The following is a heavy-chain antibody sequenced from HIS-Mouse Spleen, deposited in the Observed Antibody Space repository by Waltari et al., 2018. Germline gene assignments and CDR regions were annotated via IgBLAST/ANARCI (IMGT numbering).Heavy chain of an antibody. J-gene: IGHJ4*02. CDR3: ASTKKMAYFDY. CDR2: IYYSGST. Sequence: QLQLQESGPGLVKPSETLSLTCPVPGRSISSRRYYWGWIRQPPGKGLEWIGSIYYSGSTYYNPSLKSRVTISVDTSKNQFSLKLSSVTAADTAVYYCASTKKMAYFDYWGQGTLVTVSS. CDR1: GRSISSRRYY. D-gene: IGHD2-8*01. V-gene: IGHV4-39*01.